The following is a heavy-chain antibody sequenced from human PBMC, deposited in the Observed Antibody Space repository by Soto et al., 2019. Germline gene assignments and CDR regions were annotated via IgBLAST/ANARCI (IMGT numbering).Heavy chain of an antibody. J-gene: IGHJ4*02. V-gene: IGHV3-23*01. CDR3: AKLASDYLNSLVD. Sequence: SLRLSCAASGFTFDAYAMALVRQAPGKGLEWVSAIGSSGGNKYYGDSVKGRFTISRDNSRDTVDLQMSSLSAEDTAVYFCAKLASDYLNSLVDWGQGALVTVSS. CDR2: IGSSGGNK. D-gene: IGHD4-4*01. CDR1: GFTFDAYA.